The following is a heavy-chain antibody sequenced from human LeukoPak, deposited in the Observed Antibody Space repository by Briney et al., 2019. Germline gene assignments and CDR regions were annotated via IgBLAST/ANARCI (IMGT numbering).Heavy chain of an antibody. CDR2: IYHSGST. CDR1: GGSITNSNYF. V-gene: IGHV4-39*07. J-gene: IGHJ3*02. D-gene: IGHD5-12*01. CDR3: ATLGLRFRAFDI. Sequence: SETLSLTCTVSGGSITNSNYFWGWIRQPPGKGLEWIGSIYHSGSTYYNPSLKSRVTISVDTSKNQFSLKLSSVTAADTAVYYCATLGLRFRAFDIWGQGTMVTVSS.